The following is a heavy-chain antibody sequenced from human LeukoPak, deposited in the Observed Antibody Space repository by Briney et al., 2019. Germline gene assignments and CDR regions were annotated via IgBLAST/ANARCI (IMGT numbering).Heavy chain of an antibody. Sequence: ASVKVSCKASGYTFTSYGISWVRQAPGQGLEWMGWISAYNGNTNYAQKLQGRVTMTTDTSTSTAYMELRSLRSDDTAVYYCARDRAYYYDSSGPHMDVWGKGTTVTVSS. D-gene: IGHD3-22*01. V-gene: IGHV1-18*01. CDR2: ISAYNGNT. CDR3: ARDRAYYYDSSGPHMDV. J-gene: IGHJ6*03. CDR1: GYTFTSYG.